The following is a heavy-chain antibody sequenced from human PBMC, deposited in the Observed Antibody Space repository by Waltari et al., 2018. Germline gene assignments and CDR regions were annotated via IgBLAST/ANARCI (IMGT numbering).Heavy chain of an antibody. D-gene: IGHD6-19*01. Sequence: QLQLQESGPGLVKPSETLSLTCTVSGDSISSPTYYWGRIRQPPGKGLEWIGTRYHSGGTFYSPSLKSRVSISLDTSKSQFSLKLRSVTATDTAVYYCARGVAVGGNTHLDYWGQGALVTVSS. CDR2: RYHSGGT. V-gene: IGHV4-39*07. J-gene: IGHJ4*02. CDR1: GDSISSPTYY. CDR3: ARGVAVGGNTHLDY.